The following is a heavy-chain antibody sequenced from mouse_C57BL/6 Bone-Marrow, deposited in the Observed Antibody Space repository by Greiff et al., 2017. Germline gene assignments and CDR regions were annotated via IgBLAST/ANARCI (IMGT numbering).Heavy chain of an antibody. D-gene: IGHD2-5*01. Sequence: VQLKQSGAELVRPGASVKLSCTASGFNIKDDYIHWVKQRPEQGLEWIGWIDPEIGDTEYASKFQGKATIPSDTSSNTAYLQLSSLTSEDTAVYYCSSFDSNYFDFWGQGTPLTVAS. J-gene: IGHJ2*01. CDR1: GFNIKDDY. V-gene: IGHV14-4*01. CDR3: SSFDSNYFDF. CDR2: IDPEIGDT.